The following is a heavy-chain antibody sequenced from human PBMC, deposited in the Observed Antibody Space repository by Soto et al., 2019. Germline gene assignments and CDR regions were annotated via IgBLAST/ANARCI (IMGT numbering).Heavy chain of an antibody. CDR3: ARVRIAARPGYWYFDL. CDR2: INPNSGGT. J-gene: IGHJ2*01. V-gene: IGHV1-2*02. Sequence: QVPLVQSGAEVKKPGASVKVSCKTSGYTFTGYYMHWVRQAPGQGLEWMGWINPNSGGTNYAQKFQGRVTMTRDTSISTAYMELSRLRSDDTAVYYCARVRIAARPGYWYFDLWGRGTLVTVSS. CDR1: GYTFTGYY. D-gene: IGHD6-6*01.